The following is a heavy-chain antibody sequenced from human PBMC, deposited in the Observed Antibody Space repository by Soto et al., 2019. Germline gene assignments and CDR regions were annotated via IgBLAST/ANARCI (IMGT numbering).Heavy chain of an antibody. CDR1: GDSISTYY. V-gene: IGHV4-59*01. CDR2: NYYTGNT. Sequence: PSETLSLTCTVSGDSISTYYWSWIRQPPGKGLEWIAYNYYTGNTYYNPSLKSRVTISMDTSKNQFSLKLSSVTAADTAVYYCARYYYDSSGYYYGWFDPWGQGTLVTVSS. CDR3: ARYYYDSSGYYYGWFDP. D-gene: IGHD3-22*01. J-gene: IGHJ5*02.